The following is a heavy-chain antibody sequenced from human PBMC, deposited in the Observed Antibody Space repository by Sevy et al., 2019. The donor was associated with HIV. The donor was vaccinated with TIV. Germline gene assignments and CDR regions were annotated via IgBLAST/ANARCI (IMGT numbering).Heavy chain of an antibody. Sequence: GGSLRLSCAASGLSFTSNGMSWVRQAPGKGLEWVAGITSGGATYYADSVKGRFTVSRDNSKNTLYLQLNNLRADDTAVFYCAGGDTPMITDLHYWGQGTLVTVSS. CDR1: GLSFTSNG. D-gene: IGHD3-16*01. CDR2: ITSGGAT. CDR3: AGGDTPMITDLHY. J-gene: IGHJ4*02. V-gene: IGHV3-23*01.